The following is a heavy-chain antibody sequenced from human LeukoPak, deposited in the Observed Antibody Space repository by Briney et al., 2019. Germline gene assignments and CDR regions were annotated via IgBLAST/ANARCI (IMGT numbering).Heavy chain of an antibody. J-gene: IGHJ4*02. D-gene: IGHD6-19*01. Sequence: SETQSLTCAVYGGSFSGYYWSWIRQPPGKGLEWIGEINHSGSTNYNPSLKSRVTISVDTSKNQFSLKLSSVTAADTAVYYCARGQWLVYFDYWGQGTLVTVSS. CDR3: ARGQWLVYFDY. CDR2: INHSGST. V-gene: IGHV4-34*01. CDR1: GGSFSGYY.